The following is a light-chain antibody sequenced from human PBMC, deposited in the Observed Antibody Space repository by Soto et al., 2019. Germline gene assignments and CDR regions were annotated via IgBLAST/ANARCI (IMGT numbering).Light chain of an antibody. CDR3: GSWDSSLSAYV. Sequence: QSVLTQPPSASATPGQRVTISCSGSSSNIGTNYVYWYQHLPGTAPKLLIYRNDQRPSGIPDRFSGSKSGTSATLGITGFQTGDEADYYCGSWDSSLSAYVFGTGTKLTVL. V-gene: IGLV1-51*02. CDR2: RND. CDR1: SSNIGTNY. J-gene: IGLJ1*01.